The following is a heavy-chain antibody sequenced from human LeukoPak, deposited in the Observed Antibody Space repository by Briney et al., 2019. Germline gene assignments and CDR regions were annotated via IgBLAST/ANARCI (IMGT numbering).Heavy chain of an antibody. CDR2: ISGSASDV. CDR3: SRDPRNNDY. J-gene: IGHJ4*02. V-gene: IGHV3-11*01. CDR1: GITVSSNY. Sequence: GGSLRLSCEASGITVSSNYMTWIRQAPGKGLELLSYISGSASDVNYIDSVRGRFTISRDNAKNSLYLHMNSLTVEDTAVYYCSRDPRNNDYWGQGTLVTVSS.